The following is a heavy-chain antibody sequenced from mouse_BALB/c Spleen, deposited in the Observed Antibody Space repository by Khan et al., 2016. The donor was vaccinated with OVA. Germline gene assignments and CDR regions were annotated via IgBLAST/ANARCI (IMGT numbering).Heavy chain of an antibody. CDR1: GFTFSRFG. CDR2: ISSGSSTI. CDR3: ARDSNFDY. J-gene: IGHJ2*01. Sequence: EVELVESGGGLVQPGGSRKLSCAASGFTFSRFGMHWVRQAPEKGLEWVAYISSGSSTIYYADTVKGRFTISRDNPKHTLFLQMTSLRSEDTAMYYCARDSNFDYWGQGTTLTVSS. V-gene: IGHV5-17*02.